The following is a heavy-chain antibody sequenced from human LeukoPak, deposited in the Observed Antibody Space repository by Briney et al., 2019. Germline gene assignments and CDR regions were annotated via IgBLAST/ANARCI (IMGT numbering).Heavy chain of an antibody. J-gene: IGHJ4*02. D-gene: IGHD3-3*01. CDR3: AKDRVPYDFWSGYLQY. V-gene: IGHV3-30*18. Sequence: GGSLRLSCAASGFTFSSYGMHWVRQAPGKGLEWVAVISYDGSNKYYADSVKGRFTISRDNSKNTLYLQMNSLRAEDTAVYYCAKDRVPYDFWSGYLQYWGQGTLVTVSS. CDR2: ISYDGSNK. CDR1: GFTFSSYG.